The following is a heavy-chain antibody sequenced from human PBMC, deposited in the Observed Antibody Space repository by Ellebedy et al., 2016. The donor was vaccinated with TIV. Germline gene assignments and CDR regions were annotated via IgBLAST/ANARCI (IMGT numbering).Heavy chain of an antibody. D-gene: IGHD1-26*01. CDR3: ARDLGRGMGATTFGP. CDR1: GFTFSSYS. Sequence: GESLKISCAASGFTFSSYSMNWVRQAPGKGLEWVSSISSSSSYIYYADSVKGRFTISRDNARNSLYLQINSLKAEDTAVYFCARDLGRGMGATTFGPWGQGTLVTVSS. CDR2: ISSSSSYI. J-gene: IGHJ5*02. V-gene: IGHV3-21*01.